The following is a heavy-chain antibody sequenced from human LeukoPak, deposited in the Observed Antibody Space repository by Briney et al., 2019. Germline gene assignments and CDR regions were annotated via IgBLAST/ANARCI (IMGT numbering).Heavy chain of an antibody. CDR2: IYSGGST. D-gene: IGHD3-9*01. CDR3: ARGGARLRYFDWLSPIDY. CDR1: GFTVSSNY. J-gene: IGHJ4*02. V-gene: IGHV3-53*01. Sequence: GGSLRLSCAASGFTVSSNYMSWVRQAPGKGLEWVSVIYSGGSTYYADSVKGRFTISRDNSKNTLYLQMNSLRAEDTAVDYCARGGARLRYFDWLSPIDYWGQGTLVTVSS.